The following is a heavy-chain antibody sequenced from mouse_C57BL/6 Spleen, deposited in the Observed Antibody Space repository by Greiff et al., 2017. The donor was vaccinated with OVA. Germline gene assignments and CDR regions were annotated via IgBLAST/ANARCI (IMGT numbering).Heavy chain of an antibody. CDR1: GFTFNTYA. CDR2: IRSKSSNYAT. CDR3: VRERYYYGSSPWFAY. J-gene: IGHJ3*01. Sequence: EVQVVESGGGLVQPKGSLKLSCAASGFTFNTYAMHWVRQAPGKGLEWVARIRSKSSNYATYYAESVKDRFTISRDDSQRRLYLQMNNLKTEDTAMYYCVRERYYYGSSPWFAYWGQGTLVTVSA. V-gene: IGHV10-3*01. D-gene: IGHD1-1*01.